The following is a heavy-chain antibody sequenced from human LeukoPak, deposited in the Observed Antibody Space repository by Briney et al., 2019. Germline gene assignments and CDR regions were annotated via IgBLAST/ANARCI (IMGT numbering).Heavy chain of an antibody. Sequence: SETLSLTCIVSGGSISSYYWSWIRQPAGKGLEWIGRISTSGSTNYNPSLKSRVTMSVDTSKNQFSLELSSVTAADTAVYYCARDRGQVPYGSGSYIDYWGQGTLVTVSS. D-gene: IGHD3-10*01. J-gene: IGHJ4*02. CDR1: GGSISSYY. CDR3: ARDRGQVPYGSGSYIDY. V-gene: IGHV4-4*07. CDR2: ISTSGST.